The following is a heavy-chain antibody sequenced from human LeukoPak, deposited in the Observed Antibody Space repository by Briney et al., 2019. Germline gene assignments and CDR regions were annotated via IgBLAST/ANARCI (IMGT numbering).Heavy chain of an antibody. V-gene: IGHV1-18*01. Sequence: ASVKVSCKASGYTFTSYGISWVRQAPGQGLEWMGWISAYNGNTNYAQKLQGRVTMTTDTSTSTAYMELRSLRSDDTAVYYCARDGLTTVTPGDAFDIWGKGTMVTVSS. CDR2: ISAYNGNT. J-gene: IGHJ3*02. CDR3: ARDGLTTVTPGDAFDI. CDR1: GYTFTSYG. D-gene: IGHD4-17*01.